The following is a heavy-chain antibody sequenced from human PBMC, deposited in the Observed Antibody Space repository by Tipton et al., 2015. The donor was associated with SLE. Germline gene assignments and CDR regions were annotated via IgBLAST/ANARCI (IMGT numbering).Heavy chain of an antibody. Sequence: SLRLSCTASGLTSGDFAMSWVRQAPGKGLEWVAFIRNDGNVKNYADSVRGRFTLSRDNFRKTLVLQMNSLRPEDTAVYYCATLSGRDMWGQGTMVTVPS. J-gene: IGHJ3*01. CDR2: IRNDGNVK. D-gene: IGHD6-19*01. CDR3: ATLSGRDM. CDR1: GLTSGDFA. V-gene: IGHV3-30*02.